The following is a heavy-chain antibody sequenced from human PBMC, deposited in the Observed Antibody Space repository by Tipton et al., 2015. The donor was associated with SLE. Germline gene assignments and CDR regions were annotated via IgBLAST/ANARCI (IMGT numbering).Heavy chain of an antibody. CDR2: ITSSSSSI. V-gene: IGHV3-21*01. J-gene: IGHJ1*01. CDR3: ARDFWSGPSIGYFQH. D-gene: IGHD3-3*01. Sequence: SGFTFSIYSMNWVRQAPGKGLEWVSPITSSSSSIYYADSLKGRFTISRDNAKNSLYLQMNSLRAEDTAVYYCARDFWSGPSIGYFQHWGQGTLVIVSS. CDR1: GFTFSIYS.